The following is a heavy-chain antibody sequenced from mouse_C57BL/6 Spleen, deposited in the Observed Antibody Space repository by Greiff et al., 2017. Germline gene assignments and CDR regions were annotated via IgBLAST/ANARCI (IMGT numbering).Heavy chain of an antibody. CDR1: GYTFTSYW. D-gene: IGHD1-3*01. CDR2: IYPSDSET. J-gene: IGHJ2*01. CDR3: ARSLRLTYYFDY. Sequence: QVQLQQPGAELVRPGSSVKLSCKASGYTFTSYWMDWVKQRPGQGLEWIGNIYPSDSETHYNQKFKDKATLTVDKSSSTAYMQLSSLTSEDSAVYCCARSLRLTYYFDYWGQGATLTVSS. V-gene: IGHV1-61*01.